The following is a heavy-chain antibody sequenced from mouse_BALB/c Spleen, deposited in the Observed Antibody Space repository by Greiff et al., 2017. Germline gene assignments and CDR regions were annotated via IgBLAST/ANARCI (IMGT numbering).Heavy chain of an antibody. CDR1: GFSLTSYG. D-gene: IGHD2-3*01. CDR2: IWAGGGT. J-gene: IGHJ2*01. V-gene: IGHV2-9*02. CDR3: ARERRYGYYEFDY. Sequence: VKLMESGPGLVAPSQSLSITCTVSGFSLTSYGVHWVRQPPGKGLEWLGVIWAGGGTNYTSALMSRLNISKDNSKSQVFLKMNSLQTYDTAMYYCARERRYGYYEFDYWGQGTTLTVSS.